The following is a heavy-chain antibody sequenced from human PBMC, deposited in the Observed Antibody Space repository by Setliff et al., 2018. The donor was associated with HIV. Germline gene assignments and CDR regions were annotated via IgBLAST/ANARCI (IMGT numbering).Heavy chain of an antibody. CDR2: IYYSGST. CDR1: GGSIDSTSYY. CDR3: ARANIVVVPAAIYWYFDL. V-gene: IGHV4-39*07. D-gene: IGHD2-2*01. Sequence: SETLSLTCTVSGGSIDSTSYYWGWIRQPPGKGLEWIGSIYYSGSTNYNPSLKSRVTISVDTSKNQFSLKLSSVTAADTAVYYCARANIVVVPAAIYWYFDLWGRGTLVTVSS. J-gene: IGHJ2*01.